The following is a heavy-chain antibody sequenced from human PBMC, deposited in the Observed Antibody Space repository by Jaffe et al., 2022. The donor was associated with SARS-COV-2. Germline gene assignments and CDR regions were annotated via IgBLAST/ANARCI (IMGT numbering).Heavy chain of an antibody. D-gene: IGHD5-12*01. CDR3: ARIGGYNYGRYFDY. Sequence: QVQLQESGPGLVKPSETLSLTCIVSGGAISSYYWSWIRQPPGKGLEWIGHIYYSGSTNYNPSLKSRVTISVDTSKNQFSLKLSSVTAADTAVYYCARIGGYNYGRYFDYWGQGTLVTVSS. CDR1: GGAISSYY. CDR2: IYYSGST. J-gene: IGHJ4*02. V-gene: IGHV4-59*01.